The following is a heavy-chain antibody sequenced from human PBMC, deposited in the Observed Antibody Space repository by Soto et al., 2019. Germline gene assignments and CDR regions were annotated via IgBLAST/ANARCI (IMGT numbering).Heavy chain of an antibody. Sequence: PSETLSLTCTVSGGSISSYYWSWIRQPPGKGLEWIGYIYYSGSTNYNPSLKSRVTISVDTSKNQFSLKLSSVTAADTAVYYCARVFTHSAKLDYYHYYYMAVWGKGTTVTVSS. D-gene: IGHD6-25*01. J-gene: IGHJ6*03. CDR2: IYYSGST. CDR3: ARVFTHSAKLDYYHYYYMAV. V-gene: IGHV4-59*01. CDR1: GGSISSYY.